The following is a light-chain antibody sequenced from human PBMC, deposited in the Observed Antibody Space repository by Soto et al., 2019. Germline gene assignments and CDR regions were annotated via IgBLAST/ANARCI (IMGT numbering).Light chain of an antibody. CDR1: QSVSTY. CDR2: DAS. Sequence: EIVLTQSPATLSLSPGERATLSCRASQSVSTYLAWYQQKPGQAPRLLIDDASNRATGIPARFSGSGSGTDFTRTISSLEPEDFAVYYCQQRSNWPRLTFGGGTKVEIK. V-gene: IGKV3-11*01. CDR3: QQRSNWPRLT. J-gene: IGKJ4*01.